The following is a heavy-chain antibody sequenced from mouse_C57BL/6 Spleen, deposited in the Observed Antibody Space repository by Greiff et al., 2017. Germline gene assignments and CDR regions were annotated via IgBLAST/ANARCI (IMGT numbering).Heavy chain of an antibody. V-gene: IGHV8-8*01. CDR3: ARIVRENYDYYFDY. CDR1: GFSLSTFGMG. CDR2: IWWDDDK. J-gene: IGHJ2*01. Sequence: QVQLKECGPGILQPSQTLSLTCSFSGFSLSTFGMGVGWIRQPSGKGLEWLAHIWWDDDKYYNPALKSRLTISKDTSKNQVFLKIANVDTADTATYYCARIVRENYDYYFDYWGQGTTLTVSS. D-gene: IGHD2-4*01.